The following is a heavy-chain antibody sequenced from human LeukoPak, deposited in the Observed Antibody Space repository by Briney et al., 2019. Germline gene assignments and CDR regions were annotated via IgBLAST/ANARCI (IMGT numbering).Heavy chain of an antibody. CDR3: ARDHIDGITNSFDY. CDR1: GGSISSGGYY. D-gene: IGHD3-10*01. J-gene: IGHJ4*02. Sequence: SQTLSLTCTVSGGSISSGGYYWSWIRQHPGKGLEWIGYIYYSGSTYYNPSLKSRVTISVDTSKNQFSLKLSSVTAADTAVHYCARDHIDGITNSFDYWGQGTLVTVSS. CDR2: IYYSGST. V-gene: IGHV4-31*03.